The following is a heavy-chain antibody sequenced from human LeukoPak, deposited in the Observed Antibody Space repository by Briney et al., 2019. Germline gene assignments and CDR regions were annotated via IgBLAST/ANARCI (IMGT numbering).Heavy chain of an antibody. V-gene: IGHV3-23*01. CDR1: GFTFSSYA. Sequence: GGSLRLSCAASGFTFSSYAMNWVRQAPGKGLEWVSAISGSGGSTYYADSVKGRFTISRDNSKNTLYLQMNSLRAEDTAVYYCAKGGRGAVAVNFDYWGQGTLVTVSS. D-gene: IGHD6-19*01. CDR3: AKGGRGAVAVNFDY. CDR2: ISGSGGST. J-gene: IGHJ4*02.